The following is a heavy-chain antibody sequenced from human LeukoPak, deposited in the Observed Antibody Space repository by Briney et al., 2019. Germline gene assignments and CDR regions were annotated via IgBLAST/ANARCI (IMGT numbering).Heavy chain of an antibody. V-gene: IGHV3-23*01. CDR1: GFTFSSYA. D-gene: IGHD3-22*01. Sequence: GGSLRLSCAASGFTFSSYAMSWVRQAPGKGLEWVSAISGSGGSTYYADSGKGRFTISRDNSKNTLYLQMNSLRAEDTAVYYCAKDTGTYDSSGYYFSYWGQGTLVTVSS. J-gene: IGHJ4*02. CDR3: AKDTGTYDSSGYYFSY. CDR2: ISGSGGST.